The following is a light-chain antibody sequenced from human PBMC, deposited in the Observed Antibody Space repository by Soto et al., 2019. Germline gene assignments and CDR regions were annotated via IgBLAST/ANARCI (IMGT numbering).Light chain of an antibody. J-gene: IGKJ1*01. V-gene: IGKV1-39*01. CDR1: QNICNY. Sequence: IQMTQSPSSLSASVGDRVTITCRTTQNICNYLNWYQQKPGNAPKLLIYAPPGLQSGVPSRFSASGSGTDFTLTISYLQPEDFAAYYCQQTYSVPATFGQGTKVE. CDR3: QQTYSVPAT. CDR2: APP.